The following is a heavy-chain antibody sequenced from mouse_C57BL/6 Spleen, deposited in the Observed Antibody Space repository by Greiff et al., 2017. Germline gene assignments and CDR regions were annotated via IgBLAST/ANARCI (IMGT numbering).Heavy chain of an antibody. J-gene: IGHJ1*03. V-gene: IGHV5-16*01. CDR1: GFTFSDYY. CDR3: ARAVITTVGYFDV. Sequence: EVQVVESEGGLVQPGSSMKLSCTASGFTFSDYYMAWVRQVPEKGLEWVANINYDGSSTYYLDSLKSRFIISRDNAKNILYLQMSSLKSEDTATYYCARAVITTVGYFDVWGTGTTVTVSS. D-gene: IGHD1-1*01. CDR2: INYDGSST.